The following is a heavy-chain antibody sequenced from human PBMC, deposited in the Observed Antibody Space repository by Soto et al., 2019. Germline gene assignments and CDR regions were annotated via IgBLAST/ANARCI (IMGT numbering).Heavy chain of an antibody. CDR1: GYTFTIYD. CDR3: TRDQSGRYSTSSSITYAYSGMDV. D-gene: IGHD6-6*01. V-gene: IGHV1-8*01. J-gene: IGHJ6*02. Sequence: VSVKVYCKAAGYTFTIYDFNWGRQATGQGLEWMGWMNPNSGNTGYVQKFQGRITMTRNTSISTAYMELSSLRSEDTAVYYCTRDQSGRYSTSSSITYAYSGMDVWGQGTTVTVSS. CDR2: MNPNSGNT.